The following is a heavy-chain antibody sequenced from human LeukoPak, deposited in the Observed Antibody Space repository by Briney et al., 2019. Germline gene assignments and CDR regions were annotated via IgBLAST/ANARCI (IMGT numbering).Heavy chain of an antibody. V-gene: IGHV4-59*01. CDR2: IYYSGST. Sequence: SETLSLTCTVSGGSISSYYWSWIRQPPGKGLEWIGYIYYSGSTNYNPSLKSRVTISVDTSKNQFSLKLSSVTAADTAVYYCAREIAAAGPRQYNWFDPWGQATLVTVSS. D-gene: IGHD6-13*01. CDR3: AREIAAAGPRQYNWFDP. CDR1: GGSISSYY. J-gene: IGHJ5*02.